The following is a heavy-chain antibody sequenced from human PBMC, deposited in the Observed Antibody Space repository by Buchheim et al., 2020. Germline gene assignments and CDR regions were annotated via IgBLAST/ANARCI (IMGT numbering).Heavy chain of an antibody. CDR3: AKVRDRVGATDYAFDY. Sequence: EVQLLESGGGLVQPGGSLRLSCAASGFTFSSYAMSWVRQAPGKGLEWVSAISGSGGSTYYADSVKGRLTISRDNSKNTLYLQMNSLSAEDTAVYYCAKVRDRVGATDYAFDYWGQGTL. J-gene: IGHJ4*02. V-gene: IGHV3-23*01. D-gene: IGHD1-26*01. CDR2: ISGSGGST. CDR1: GFTFSSYA.